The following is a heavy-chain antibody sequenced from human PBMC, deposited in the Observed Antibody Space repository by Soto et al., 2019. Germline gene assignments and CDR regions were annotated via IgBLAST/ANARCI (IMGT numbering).Heavy chain of an antibody. CDR2: TIPIFGTV. Sequence: QVQLVQSGAEVKKPGSSVKVSCKASGGTFSNYPISWVRQAPGQGLEWLGGTIPIFGTVNYAQKFQGRVTITADESTSTAYMELSSLRSEETAVYYCARGNQRWLQLWYFDLWGRGTLVTVSS. V-gene: IGHV1-69*12. CDR1: GGTFSNYP. CDR3: ARGNQRWLQLWYFDL. J-gene: IGHJ2*01. D-gene: IGHD5-12*01.